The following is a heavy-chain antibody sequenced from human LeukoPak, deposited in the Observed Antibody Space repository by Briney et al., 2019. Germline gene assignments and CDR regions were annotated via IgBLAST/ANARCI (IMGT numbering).Heavy chain of an antibody. CDR1: GGSFSSYY. CDR3: AISLGELSLYGY. CDR2: INHSEST. J-gene: IGHJ4*02. D-gene: IGHD3-16*02. Sequence: SETLSLTCAVYGGSFSSYYWSWIRQPPGKGLEWIGEINHSESTNYNPSLKSRVTISVDTSKNQFSLKLSSVTAADTAVYYCAISLGELSLYGYWGQGTLVTVSS. V-gene: IGHV4-34*01.